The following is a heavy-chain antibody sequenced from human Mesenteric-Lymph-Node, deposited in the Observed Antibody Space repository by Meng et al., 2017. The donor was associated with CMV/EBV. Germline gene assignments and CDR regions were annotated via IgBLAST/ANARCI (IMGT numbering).Heavy chain of an antibody. CDR2: SSTSNDST. CDR1: GYTFNTYG. Sequence: ASVKVSCKTSGYTFNTYGISWVRQAPGQGLEWMGWSSTSNDSTNFAQKFWGRVTMTTDTSTSTAYMELRSLGSDDSAVYYCARNGTNWIDYWGQGTLVTVSS. V-gene: IGHV1-18*01. CDR3: ARNGTNWIDY. D-gene: IGHD1-20*01. J-gene: IGHJ4*02.